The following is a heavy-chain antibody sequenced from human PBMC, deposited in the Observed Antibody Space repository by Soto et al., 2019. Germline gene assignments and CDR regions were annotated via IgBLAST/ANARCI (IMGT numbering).Heavy chain of an antibody. J-gene: IGHJ3*02. CDR1: GVTFKSYY. CDR3: ARELTGTEACDS. D-gene: IGHD1-20*01. Sequence: AGGSLRLSCAASGVTFKSYYMHWVRQATGKGLEWVSAIGTAGDTYYPGSVKGRFTISRENAKNSLYLQMNSLRAGDAAVYYCARELTGTEACDSWGQGTMVTVSS. V-gene: IGHV3-13*01. CDR2: IGTAGDT.